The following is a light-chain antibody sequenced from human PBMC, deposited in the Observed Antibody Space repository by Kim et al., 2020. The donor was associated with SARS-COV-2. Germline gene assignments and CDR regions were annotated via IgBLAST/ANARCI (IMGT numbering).Light chain of an antibody. CDR2: GPP. V-gene: IGKV3-20*01. Sequence: SPGERATVSCRASQGGTSSYLAWYQQKPGQTPRLLIYGPPSSATGVPDRFSGSESGTDFTLTIGRLEPEDFAVYYCQQYGSSPVTFGQGTKLEI. CDR3: QQYGSSPVT. CDR1: QGGTSSY. J-gene: IGKJ2*01.